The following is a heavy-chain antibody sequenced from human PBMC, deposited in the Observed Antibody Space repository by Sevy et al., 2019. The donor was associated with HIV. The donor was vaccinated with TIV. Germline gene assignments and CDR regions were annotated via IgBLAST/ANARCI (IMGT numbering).Heavy chain of an antibody. D-gene: IGHD6-13*01. J-gene: IGHJ4*02. CDR1: GFTFSSYS. CDR2: ISSSSYI. V-gene: IGHV3-21*01. Sequence: GGSLRLSCAASGFTFSSYSMNWVRQAPGKGLEWVSSISSSSYIYYADSVKGRFTISRDNAKNSLYLQMNSLRAEDTAVYYCARDSYSGTSDYWGQGTLVTVSS. CDR3: ARDSYSGTSDY.